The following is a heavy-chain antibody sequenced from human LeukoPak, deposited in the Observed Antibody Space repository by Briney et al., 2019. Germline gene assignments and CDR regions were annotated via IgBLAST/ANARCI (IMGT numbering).Heavy chain of an antibody. D-gene: IGHD3-3*01. CDR2: ISGSGGTT. V-gene: IGHV3-23*01. CDR3: AKHPYYDFWSGYQSVDY. J-gene: IGHJ4*02. Sequence: PGGSLRLSCAASGFTFSTYAMSWVRQAPGEGLGWVSAISGSGGTTYYADSVKGRLTISRDSSKNTLYLQMNSLRAGDTAVYYCAKHPYYDFWSGYQSVDYWGQGTLVTVSS. CDR1: GFTFSTYA.